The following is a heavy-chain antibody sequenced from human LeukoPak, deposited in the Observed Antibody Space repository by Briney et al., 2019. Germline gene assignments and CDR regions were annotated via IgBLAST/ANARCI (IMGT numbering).Heavy chain of an antibody. CDR1: GFTFSSYW. Sequence: GGSLRLSYAASGFTFSSYWMSWVRQAPGKGLEWVANIKQDGSEKYYVDSVKGRFTISRDNAKNSLYLQMNSLRAEDTAVYYCATSGYSSDPFQHWGQGTLVTVSS. J-gene: IGHJ1*01. CDR2: IKQDGSEK. CDR3: ATSGYSSDPFQH. D-gene: IGHD6-25*01. V-gene: IGHV3-7*01.